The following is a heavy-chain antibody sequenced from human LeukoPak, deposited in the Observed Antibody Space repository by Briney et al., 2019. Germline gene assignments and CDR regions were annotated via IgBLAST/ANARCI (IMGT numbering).Heavy chain of an antibody. D-gene: IGHD2-15*01. J-gene: IGHJ5*02. Sequence: GASVKVSCKVSGYTLTELSMHWVRQAPGKGLEWMGGFDPEDGETIYARKFQGRVTMTEDTSTDTAYMELSSLRSEDTAVYYCATGLLYCSGGSCYVSGFDPWGQGTLVTVSS. V-gene: IGHV1-24*01. CDR2: FDPEDGET. CDR3: ATGLLYCSGGSCYVSGFDP. CDR1: GYTLTELS.